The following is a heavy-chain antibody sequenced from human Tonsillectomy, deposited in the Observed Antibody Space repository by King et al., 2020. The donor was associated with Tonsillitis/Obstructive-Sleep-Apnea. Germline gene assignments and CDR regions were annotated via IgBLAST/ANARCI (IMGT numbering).Heavy chain of an antibody. Sequence: EVQLVESGGGLVQPGGSLRLSCAASGFTFSSYAMSWVRQAPGKGLEWVSAISGSGVSTYYADSVKGRFTISRDNSKNTLYLQMNSLRAEDTAVYYCAKDPSDYCSGGSCYVDYWGQGTLVTVSS. CDR1: GFTFSSYA. J-gene: IGHJ4*02. D-gene: IGHD2-15*01. CDR2: ISGSGVST. CDR3: AKDPSDYCSGGSCYVDY. V-gene: IGHV3-23*04.